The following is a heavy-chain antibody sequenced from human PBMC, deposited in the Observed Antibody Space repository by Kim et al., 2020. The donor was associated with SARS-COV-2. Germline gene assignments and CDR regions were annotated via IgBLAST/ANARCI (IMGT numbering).Heavy chain of an antibody. J-gene: IGHJ4*02. V-gene: IGHV3-53*01. CDR2: IYYDGNT. CDR3: ARDHLDGYNI. CDR1: GFSVNRCY. D-gene: IGHD5-12*01. Sequence: GGSLRLSCAASGFSVNRCYMTWVRQAPGKGLEWVSVIYYDGNTDYADSVRGRFTIFRDSSRNKLYLQMNSLRAEDTAVYFCARDHLDGYNIWGQGTLVTVHS.